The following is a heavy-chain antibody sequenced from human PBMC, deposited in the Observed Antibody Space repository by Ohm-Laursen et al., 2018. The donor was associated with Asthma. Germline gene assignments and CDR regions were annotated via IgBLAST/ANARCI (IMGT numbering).Heavy chain of an antibody. V-gene: IGHV3-23*01. D-gene: IGHD6-19*01. CDR1: GFTFSSYA. CDR2: ISGSGGST. J-gene: IGHJ4*02. Sequence: SLRLSCTASGFTFSSYAMSWVRQAPGKGLEWVSAISGSGGSTYYADSVKGRFTISRDNSKNTLYLQMHSLRGVDTAVYYCAKEVSGWGTLDYWGQGTLVTVSS. CDR3: AKEVSGWGTLDY.